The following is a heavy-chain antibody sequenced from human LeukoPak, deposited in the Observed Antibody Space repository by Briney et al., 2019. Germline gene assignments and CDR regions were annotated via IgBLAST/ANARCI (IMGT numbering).Heavy chain of an antibody. V-gene: IGHV3-23*01. CDR1: GFTFSSYA. D-gene: IGHD3-3*01. Sequence: PGGSLRLSCAAFGFTFSSYAMSWVRQAPGKGLEWVSAISGSGGSTYYADSVKGRFTISRDNSKNTLYLQMNSLRAEDTAVYYCAKDPTIFGVVIPHYFDYWGQGTLVTVSS. CDR2: ISGSGGST. CDR3: AKDPTIFGVVIPHYFDY. J-gene: IGHJ4*02.